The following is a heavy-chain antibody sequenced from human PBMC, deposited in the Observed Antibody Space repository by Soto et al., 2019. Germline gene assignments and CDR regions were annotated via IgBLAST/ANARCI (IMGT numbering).Heavy chain of an antibody. CDR2: MNPSSGKT. V-gene: IGHV1-8*01. Sequence: QVQLVQSGAEVKTPGASVKVSCKASGYTFTDYDINWVRQAPGQGLAWVGRMNPSSGKTDYAQNFQARVTMTRDTSISTAYLELSNLGYEVTAVFYCSTWGRDGWYTGFFWGQGTLVTVAS. J-gene: IGHJ4*02. CDR1: GYTFTDYD. CDR3: STWGRDGWYTGFF. D-gene: IGHD6-19*01.